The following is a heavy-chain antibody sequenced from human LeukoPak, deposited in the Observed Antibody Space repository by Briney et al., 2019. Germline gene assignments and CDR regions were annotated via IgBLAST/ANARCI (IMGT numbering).Heavy chain of an antibody. CDR2: IYYSGST. CDR1: GGSISSYY. J-gene: IGHJ3*02. CDR3: ARDIDILTGYETGAFDI. V-gene: IGHV4-59*01. Sequence: SETLSLTCTVSGGSISSYYWSWIRQPPGKGLEWIGYIYYSGSTNYNPSLKSRVTISVDTSKNQFSLKLGSVTAADTAVYYCARDIDILTGYETGAFDIWGQGTMVTVSS. D-gene: IGHD3-9*01.